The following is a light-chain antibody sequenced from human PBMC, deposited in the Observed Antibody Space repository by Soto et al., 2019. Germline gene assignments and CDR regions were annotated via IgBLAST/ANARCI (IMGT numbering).Light chain of an antibody. CDR1: QSISSW. V-gene: IGKV1-5*03. CDR3: QQYSSYSWT. Sequence: DIQMTQSPSTLSASVGDRVTITCRASQSISSWLAWYQQKPGKAPKLLIYKASSLESGVPSRFSGSGSGTKFTHTISSLQPDDFATYYCQQYSSYSWTFGQGTKVEIK. J-gene: IGKJ1*01. CDR2: KAS.